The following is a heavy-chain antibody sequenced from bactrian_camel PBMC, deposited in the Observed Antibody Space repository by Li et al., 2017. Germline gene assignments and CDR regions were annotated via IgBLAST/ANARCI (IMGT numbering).Heavy chain of an antibody. Sequence: VQLVESGGGSAHAGGSLRLSCVASGFASATFGHPCMAWFRQAPGKEREGVAATVTAGGSIDYADSVKGRFTVFQADDRNTVRLQMDSLRPEDTAVYYCAATRFCSSRVFDRTAYNYWGQGTQVTVS. D-gene: IGHD2*01. CDR2: TVTAGGSI. V-gene: IGHV3S40*01. CDR3: AATRFCSSRVFDRTAYNY. CDR1: GFASATFGHPC. J-gene: IGHJ4*01.